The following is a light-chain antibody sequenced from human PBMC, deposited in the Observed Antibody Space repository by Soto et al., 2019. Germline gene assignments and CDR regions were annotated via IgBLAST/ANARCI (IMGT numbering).Light chain of an antibody. CDR1: QSVAYS. CDR3: QQYDKWPPIT. CDR2: GAS. V-gene: IGKV3-15*01. J-gene: IGKJ5*01. Sequence: EIVMTQSPATLSVSPGDRATLSCRASQSVAYSLAWYQQKPGQAPRLIIYGASTRATGIPARFSGSGSGTEFTLTISYLQSEDFAVYYCQQYDKWPPITLGQGTRLEIK.